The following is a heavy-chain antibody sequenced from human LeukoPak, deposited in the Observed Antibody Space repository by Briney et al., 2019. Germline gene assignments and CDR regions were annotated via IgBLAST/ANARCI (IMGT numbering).Heavy chain of an antibody. J-gene: IGHJ4*02. D-gene: IGHD3-10*01. CDR1: AFSISNDW. CDR2: VKSRSAGETT. V-gene: IGHV3-15*01. Sequence: GGSLRLSCAAAAFSISNDWMSWVRHAPGKGLECVARVKSRSAGETTDYAAPVKGRFTISRDDSKNTLYLQMNSLETEDTAVYYCTLIQGWGSGSYYRDFWGQGTLVTVSS. CDR3: TLIQGWGSGSYYRDF.